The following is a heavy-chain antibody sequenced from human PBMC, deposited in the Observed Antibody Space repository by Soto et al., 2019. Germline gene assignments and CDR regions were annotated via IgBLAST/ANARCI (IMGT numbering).Heavy chain of an antibody. J-gene: IGHJ6*02. CDR1: GGSFTYT. Sequence: SVKVSCKASGGSFTYTLSWVRQAPGQGLEWMGGIIPIFGTTNYAQKFQGRVTITADESTKTAYMELSTLRSEDTAVYYCARLHGHDTYGMDVWGQGTTVTVSS. CDR2: IIPIFGTT. CDR3: ARLHGHDTYGMDV. V-gene: IGHV1-69*13.